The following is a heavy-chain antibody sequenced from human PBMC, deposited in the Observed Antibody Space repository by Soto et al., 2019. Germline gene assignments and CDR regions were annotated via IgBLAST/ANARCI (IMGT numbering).Heavy chain of an antibody. Sequence: SETLSLTCTVSGGSNSPFYWSWIRQPPGKGLERIGHISSSGATNYNPSLKSRVSISIDTSKTQFSLKLTSVTVADTAVYYCARVSYNFGSLSYWGQGTLVTVSS. J-gene: IGHJ4*02. D-gene: IGHD1-1*01. CDR2: ISSSGAT. V-gene: IGHV4-59*01. CDR3: ARVSYNFGSLSY. CDR1: GGSNSPFY.